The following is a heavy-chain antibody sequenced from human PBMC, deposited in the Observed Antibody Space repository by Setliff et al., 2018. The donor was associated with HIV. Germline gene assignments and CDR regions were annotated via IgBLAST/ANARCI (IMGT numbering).Heavy chain of an antibody. V-gene: IGHV3-73*01. J-gene: IGHJ4*02. Sequence: GGSLRLSCAASGFILSDHHMDWVRQASGKGLEWLGRIKTRADNYATAYAASVKGRFTISRDDSMNTAYLQMNSLKIEDTAVYYCTRPQYFYDIGGSDYWGQGTLVTVSS. D-gene: IGHD3-22*01. CDR2: IKTRADNYAT. CDR1: GFILSDHH. CDR3: TRPQYFYDIGGSDY.